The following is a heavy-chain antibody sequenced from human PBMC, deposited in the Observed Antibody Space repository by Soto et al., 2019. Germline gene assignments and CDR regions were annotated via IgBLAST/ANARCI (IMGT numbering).Heavy chain of an antibody. Sequence: EVQLLESGGGLVQPGGSLRLSCAASGFTFSSYAMSWVRQAPGKGLEWVSAISGSGGSTYYADSVKGRFTISRDNSENTLYLQMNSLRAEDTAVYYCASNKGTVGNYYYYYMDVWGKGTTVTVSS. J-gene: IGHJ6*03. CDR1: GFTFSSYA. CDR2: ISGSGGST. D-gene: IGHD4-17*01. V-gene: IGHV3-23*01. CDR3: ASNKGTVGNYYYYYMDV.